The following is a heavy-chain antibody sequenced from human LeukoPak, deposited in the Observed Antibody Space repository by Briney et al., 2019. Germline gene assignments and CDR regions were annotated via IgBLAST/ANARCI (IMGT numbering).Heavy chain of an antibody. V-gene: IGHV4-34*01. CDR2: INHSGST. CDR3: ATRRGYSYATDY. D-gene: IGHD5-18*01. CDR1: GGSFSGYY. J-gene: IGHJ4*02. Sequence: PSETLSLTCAVYGGSFSGYYWSWIRQPPGKGLEWIGEINHSGSTNYNPSLKSRVTISVDTSKNQFSLKLSSVTAADTAVYYCATRRGYSYATDYWGQGTLVTVSS.